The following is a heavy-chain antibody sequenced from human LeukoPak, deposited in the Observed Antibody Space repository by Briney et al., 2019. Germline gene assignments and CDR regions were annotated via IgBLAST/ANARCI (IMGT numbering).Heavy chain of an antibody. CDR1: GFTFSSYG. J-gene: IGHJ4*02. Sequence: GGSLRLSCAASGFTFSSYGMHWVRQAPGKGLEWVAVIWYDGSNKYYADSVKGRFTISRDNSKNTLYLQMNSLRAEDTALYYCAKGSSSSRPYYFDDWGQGTLVTVSS. V-gene: IGHV3-33*06. D-gene: IGHD6-6*01. CDR2: IWYDGSNK. CDR3: AKGSSSSRPYYFDD.